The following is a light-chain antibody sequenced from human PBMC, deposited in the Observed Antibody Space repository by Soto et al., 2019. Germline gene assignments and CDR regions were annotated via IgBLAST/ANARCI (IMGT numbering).Light chain of an antibody. CDR1: SGDIGSYNR. Sequence: QSALTQPASVSGSPGQSITISCTGTSGDIGSYNRVSWYQQHPGKAPKLIIYEVTDRPSGVSNRFSGSKSGNTASLTISGLQAVDEAEYYCSSYTNINTRACVFGTGTKLT. CDR2: EVT. V-gene: IGLV2-14*01. J-gene: IGLJ1*01. CDR3: SSYTNINTRACV.